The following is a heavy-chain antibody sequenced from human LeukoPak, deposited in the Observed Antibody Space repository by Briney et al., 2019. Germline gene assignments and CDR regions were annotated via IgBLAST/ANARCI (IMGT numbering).Heavy chain of an antibody. V-gene: IGHV3-7*03. CDR1: GFTFSPYW. CDR3: VRDRYNYGDYPFDY. J-gene: IGHJ4*02. CDR2: IKQDGSEK. D-gene: IGHD4-17*01. Sequence: GGSLRLSCAASGFTFSPYWMSWVRQAPGMGLEWVANIKQDGSEKYYVDSVKGRFTISRDNAKKSLYLQMNSLRAEDTAVYYCVRDRYNYGDYPFDYWGQGALVTVSS.